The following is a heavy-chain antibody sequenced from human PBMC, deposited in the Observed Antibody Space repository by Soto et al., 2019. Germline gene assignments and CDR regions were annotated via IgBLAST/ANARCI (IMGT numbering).Heavy chain of an antibody. Sequence: GSLRLSCAASGFTFSGSAMHWVRQASGKGLEWVGRIRSKANSYATAYAASVKGRFTISRDDSKNTAYLQMNSLKTEDTAVYYCTRHRGYSYGWIDYWGQGTLVTVSS. V-gene: IGHV3-73*01. J-gene: IGHJ4*02. CDR2: IRSKANSYAT. D-gene: IGHD5-18*01. CDR3: TRHRGYSYGWIDY. CDR1: GFTFSGSA.